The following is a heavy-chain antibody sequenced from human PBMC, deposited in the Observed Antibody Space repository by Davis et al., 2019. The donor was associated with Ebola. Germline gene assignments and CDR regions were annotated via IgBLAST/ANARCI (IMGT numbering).Heavy chain of an antibody. V-gene: IGHV3-33*08. CDR1: GFTFSSYG. J-gene: IGHJ5*02. CDR3: ARDHRRDGYNWFDP. D-gene: IGHD5-24*01. Sequence: PGGSLRLSCAASGFTFSSYGMHWVRQAPGKGLEWVAVIWYDGSNKYYADSVKGRFTISRDNSKNTLYLQMNSLRAEDTAVYYCARDHRRDGYNWFDPWGQGTLVTVSS. CDR2: IWYDGSNK.